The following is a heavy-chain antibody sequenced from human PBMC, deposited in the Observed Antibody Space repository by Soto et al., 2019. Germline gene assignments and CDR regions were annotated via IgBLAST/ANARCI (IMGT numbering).Heavy chain of an antibody. Sequence: PSETLSLTCTVSGGSISSYYWSWIRQPPGKGLEWIGYIYYSGSTNYNPSLKSRVTISVDTSKNQFSLKLTSVTAADTAIYYCSRGSLGGYYGAFDVWGQGTMVTVSS. V-gene: IGHV4-59*01. CDR2: IYYSGST. CDR3: SRGSLGGYYGAFDV. CDR1: GGSISSYY. D-gene: IGHD3-10*01. J-gene: IGHJ3*01.